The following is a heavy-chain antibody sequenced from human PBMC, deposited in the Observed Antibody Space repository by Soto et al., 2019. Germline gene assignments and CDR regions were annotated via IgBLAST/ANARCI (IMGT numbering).Heavy chain of an antibody. V-gene: IGHV3-13*01. D-gene: IGHD3-3*02. CDR2: IGTAGDT. Sequence: EVQLVESGGGLVQPGGSLRLSCAASGFTFSSYDMHWVRQATGRGLEWVSAIGTAGDTYYPGSVKGRFTIARENAKNSLYLQMNSLRAEDTDVYYCARVRAFFHYYYGGMDVWGQGTTVTVSS. CDR3: ARVRAFFHYYYGGMDV. J-gene: IGHJ6*02. CDR1: GFTFSSYD.